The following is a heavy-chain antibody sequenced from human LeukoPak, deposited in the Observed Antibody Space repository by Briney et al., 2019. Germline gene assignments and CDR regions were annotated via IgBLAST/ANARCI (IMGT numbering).Heavy chain of an antibody. CDR1: GFTFSSYA. D-gene: IGHD3-22*01. V-gene: IGHV3-30-3*01. J-gene: IGHJ6*02. Sequence: GGSLRLSCAASGFTFSSYAMHWVRQAPGKGLEWVAVISYDGNNKYYADSVKGRFTISRDNSKNTLYLQMNSLRAEDTAVYYCARDRKLSKNYYDSSGSYGMDVWGQGTTVTVSS. CDR2: ISYDGNNK. CDR3: ARDRKLSKNYYDSSGSYGMDV.